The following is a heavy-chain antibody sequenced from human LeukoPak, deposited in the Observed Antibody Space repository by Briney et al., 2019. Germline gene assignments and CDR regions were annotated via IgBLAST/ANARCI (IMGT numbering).Heavy chain of an antibody. CDR2: ISGSGGST. V-gene: IGHV3-23*01. D-gene: IGHD3-10*01. J-gene: IGHJ6*03. CDR1: GFTFSSYA. CDR3: AKSLWGYYYYYMDV. Sequence: GGSLRLSCAASGFTFSSYAMSWVRQAPGKGLEWFSAISGSGGSTYYADSVKGRFTISRDNSKNTLYLQMNSLRAEDTAVYYCAKSLWGYYYYYMDVWGKGTTVTVSS.